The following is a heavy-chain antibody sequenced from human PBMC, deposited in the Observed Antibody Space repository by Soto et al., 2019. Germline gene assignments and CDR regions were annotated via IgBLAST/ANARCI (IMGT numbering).Heavy chain of an antibody. CDR1: GFTFSSYA. J-gene: IGHJ6*02. Sequence: QVQLVESGGGVVQPGRSLRLSCAASGFTFSSYAVHWVRQAPGKGLEWVAVISYDGSNKYYADSVKGRFTISRDNSKNTLYLQMNSLRAEDTAVYYCARDHGTGGGEGYGMDVWGQGTTVTVSS. CDR2: ISYDGSNK. CDR3: ARDHGTGGGEGYGMDV. V-gene: IGHV3-30-3*01. D-gene: IGHD1-1*01.